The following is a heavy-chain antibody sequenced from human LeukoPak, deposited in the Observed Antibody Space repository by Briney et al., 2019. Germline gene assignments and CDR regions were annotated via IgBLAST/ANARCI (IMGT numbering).Heavy chain of an antibody. CDR2: IYYSGST. D-gene: IGHD6-13*01. CDR3: ARLSRSSSWYNWFDP. V-gene: IGHV4-39*01. J-gene: IGHJ5*02. CDR1: GGSISSSSYY. Sequence: SETLSLTCTVSGGSISSSSYYWGWIRQPPGKGLEWIGSIYYSGSTYYNPSLKSRVTISVDTSKNQFSLKLSSVTAADTAVYCCARLSRSSSWYNWFDPWGQGTLVTVSS.